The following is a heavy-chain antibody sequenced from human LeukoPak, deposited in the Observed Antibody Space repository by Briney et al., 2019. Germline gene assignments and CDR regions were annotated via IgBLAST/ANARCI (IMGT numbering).Heavy chain of an antibody. Sequence: SETLSLTCAVYGGSFSGYYWSWIRQPPGKGLEWIGEINHSGSTNYNPSLKSRVTISVDTSKNQFSLKLSSVTAADTAVYYCARVVVPAAIADNWFDPWGQGTLVTVSS. CDR1: GGSFSGYY. J-gene: IGHJ5*02. CDR2: INHSGST. V-gene: IGHV4-34*09. D-gene: IGHD2-2*01. CDR3: ARVVVPAAIADNWFDP.